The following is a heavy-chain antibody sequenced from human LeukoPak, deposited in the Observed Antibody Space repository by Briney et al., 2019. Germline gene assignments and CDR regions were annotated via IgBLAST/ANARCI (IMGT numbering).Heavy chain of an antibody. CDR3: AISYYYGSGSYYDY. J-gene: IGHJ4*02. V-gene: IGHV3-53*04. CDR1: GFTVSSKY. CDR2: IYSGGST. D-gene: IGHD3-10*01. Sequence: PGGSLRLSCAASGFTVSSKYMSWVRQAPGKGLEWVSVIYSGGSTCYADSVKGRFTISRHNSKNTLYLQMNSLRAEDTAVYYCAISYYYGSGSYYDYWGQGTLVTVSS.